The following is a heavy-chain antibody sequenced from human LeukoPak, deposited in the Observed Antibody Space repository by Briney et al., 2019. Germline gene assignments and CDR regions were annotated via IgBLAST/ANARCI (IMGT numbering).Heavy chain of an antibody. J-gene: IGHJ4*02. V-gene: IGHV3-7*01. CDR3: ARRRYSGSWKHFDY. D-gene: IGHD1-26*01. Sequence: GGSLRLSCAASGFTFSSHGMHWVRQAPGKGLEWVANINQDGSEKYYVDSVKGRFTISRDNAKNSLYLQMNSLRVEDTAVYYCARRRYSGSWKHFDYYGRGNVAMVS. CDR2: INQDGSEK. CDR1: GFTFSSHG.